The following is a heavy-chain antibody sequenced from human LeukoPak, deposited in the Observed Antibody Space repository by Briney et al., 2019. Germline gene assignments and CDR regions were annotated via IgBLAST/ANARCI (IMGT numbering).Heavy chain of an antibody. V-gene: IGHV1-18*01. D-gene: IGHD6-13*01. CDR3: ARDTSYSWYDTFGDY. CDR2: ISASNGNT. Sequence: ASVNVSCKASGYTFTSYGISWVRQAPGQGLEWMGWISASNGNTDHAQKFQGRVTMTTDTSTTTAYMELRSLRSDDTAVYYCARDTSYSWYDTFGDYWRQGTLVTVSS. J-gene: IGHJ4*02. CDR1: GYTFTSYG.